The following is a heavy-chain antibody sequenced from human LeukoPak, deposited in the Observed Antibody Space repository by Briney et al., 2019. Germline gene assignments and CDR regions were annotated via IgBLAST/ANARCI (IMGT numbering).Heavy chain of an antibody. CDR2: ISWNSGSI. CDR3: AKDIGSDYGSGTAGDY. V-gene: IGHV3-9*01. CDR1: GFTFDDYA. D-gene: IGHD3-10*01. J-gene: IGHJ4*02. Sequence: GGSLRLSCAASGFTFDDYAMHWVRQAPGKGLEWVSGISWNSGSIGYADSVKGRFTISRDNAKNSLYLQMNSLRAEDTALYYCAKDIGSDYGSGTAGDYWGQGTLVTVSS.